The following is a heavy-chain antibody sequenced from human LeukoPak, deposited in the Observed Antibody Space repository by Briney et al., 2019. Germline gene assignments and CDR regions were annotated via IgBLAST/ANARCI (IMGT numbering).Heavy chain of an antibody. CDR3: ARGWGGPGPSDY. J-gene: IGHJ4*02. CDR1: GGSFSGYY. V-gene: IGHV4-34*01. D-gene: IGHD3-16*01. CDR2: INHSGST. Sequence: SSGTLSLTCAVYGGSFSGYYWSWIRQPPGKGLEWIGEINHSGSTNYNPSLKSRVTISVDTSKNQFSLKLSSVTAADTAVYYCARGWGGPGPSDYWGQGTLVTVSS.